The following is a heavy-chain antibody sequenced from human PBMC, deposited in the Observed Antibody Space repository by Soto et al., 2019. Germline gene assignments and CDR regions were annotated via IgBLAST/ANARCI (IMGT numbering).Heavy chain of an antibody. CDR2: INPNSGGT. CDR3: AREWFGQRVFDY. Sequence: QVQLVQSGAEVKKPGASVKVSCKAPGYTFTGYYMHWVRQAPGQGLGWMGWINPNSGGTNYAQKFQGRVTMTRDTSISTAYMELCRLRSDDTAVYYCAREWFGQRVFDYWGQGTLVTVSS. J-gene: IGHJ4*02. CDR1: GYTFTGYY. D-gene: IGHD3-10*01. V-gene: IGHV1-2*02.